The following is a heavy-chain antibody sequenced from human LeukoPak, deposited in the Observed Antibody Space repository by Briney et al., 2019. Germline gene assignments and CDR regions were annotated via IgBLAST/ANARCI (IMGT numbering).Heavy chain of an antibody. Sequence: GGSLRLSCAASGFTFSSYAMRRVRQAPGKGLEWVSAISGSGGSTYYADSVKGRFTISRDNSKNTLYLQMNSLRAEDTAVYYCAKGIYYYYFDYWGQGTLVTVSS. D-gene: IGHD3-10*01. CDR3: AKGIYYYYFDY. V-gene: IGHV3-23*01. CDR1: GFTFSSYA. CDR2: ISGSGGST. J-gene: IGHJ4*02.